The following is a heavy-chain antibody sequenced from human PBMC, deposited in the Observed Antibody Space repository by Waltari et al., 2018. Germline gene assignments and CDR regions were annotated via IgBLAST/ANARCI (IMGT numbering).Heavy chain of an antibody. J-gene: IGHJ4*02. CDR2: IYPGDSDT. V-gene: IGHV5-51*01. Sequence: EVQLVQSGAEVKKPGESLKISCKGSGYSFTSYWIGWVRQMPGKGLEWMGIIYPGDSDTRYIPSFQGQVTISADKSISTAYLQWSSLKASDTAMYYCARPRPLPPSRAAYDSSGYPLGYFDYWGQGTLVTVSS. CDR3: ARPRPLPPSRAAYDSSGYPLGYFDY. CDR1: GYSFTSYW. D-gene: IGHD3-22*01.